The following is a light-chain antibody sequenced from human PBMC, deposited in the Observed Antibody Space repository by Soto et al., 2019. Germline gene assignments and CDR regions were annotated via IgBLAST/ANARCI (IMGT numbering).Light chain of an antibody. J-gene: IGLJ3*02. Sequence: QSALTQPASVSGSPGQSIAISCTGTSSDVGGYDYVSWYQQHPGKAPKLMIFDVSDRPSGVSNRFSGSKSGNTASLTISGLQAEDEAVYYCSSYTTNNTRVFGGGTKVTVL. CDR3: SSYTTNNTRV. CDR1: SSDVGGYDY. V-gene: IGLV2-14*03. CDR2: DVS.